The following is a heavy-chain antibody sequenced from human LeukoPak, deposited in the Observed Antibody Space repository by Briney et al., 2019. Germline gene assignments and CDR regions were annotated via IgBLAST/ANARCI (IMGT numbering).Heavy chain of an antibody. V-gene: IGHV1-2*02. D-gene: IGHD2-2*03. CDR3: ASGYCSSTNCGWLFPFDY. Sequence: ASVKVSCKASGYTFTGYYMHWVRQAPGQGLEWMGWINPNSGGTNYAQKFQGRVTMTRDTSISTAYMELSRLRSDDTAVYYCASGYCSSTNCGWLFPFDYWGQGTLVTVSS. CDR2: INPNSGGT. J-gene: IGHJ4*02. CDR1: GYTFTGYY.